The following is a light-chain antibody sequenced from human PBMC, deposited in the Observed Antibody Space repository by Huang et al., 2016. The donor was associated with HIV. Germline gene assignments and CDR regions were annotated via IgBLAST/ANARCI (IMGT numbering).Light chain of an antibody. CDR2: GAS. Sequence: EIVLTQSPGTLSLSPGERATLSCRASQSVTSSLAWYQQKPGQAPRLLIYGASNRATDLPDRFSGSGSGTDFTLTISRLEPEDFAVYYCQQSGTSPAFGGGTKVEIK. V-gene: IGKV3-20*01. J-gene: IGKJ4*01. CDR3: QQSGTSPA. CDR1: QSVTSS.